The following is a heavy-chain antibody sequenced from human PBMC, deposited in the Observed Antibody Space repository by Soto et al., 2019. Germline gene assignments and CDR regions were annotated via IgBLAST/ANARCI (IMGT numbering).Heavy chain of an antibody. CDR3: AREGDYYYYGMDV. CDR2: IIPIFGTA. CDR1: GGTFSSYA. V-gene: IGHV1-69*13. J-gene: IGHJ6*02. Sequence: SVKVSCKASGGTFSSYAISWVRQAPGQGLEWMGGIIPIFGTANYAQKFQGRVTITADESTSTAYMELSSLRSEDTAVYYCAREGDYYYYGMDVWGHGPTVTVSS.